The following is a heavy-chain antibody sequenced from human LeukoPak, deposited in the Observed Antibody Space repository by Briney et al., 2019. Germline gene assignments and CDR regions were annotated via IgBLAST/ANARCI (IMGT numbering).Heavy chain of an antibody. V-gene: IGHV3-11*06. J-gene: IGHJ4*02. CDR1: GFTFSDYY. Sequence: GGSLRLSCAASGFTFSDYYMSWIRQAPGKGLEWVSYISSGSSFTNYADSVKGRFTISRDNAKNSLYLQMNSLRAEDTAVYYCARGRPHGNDYWGQGTLVTVSS. D-gene: IGHD4-23*01. CDR3: ARGRPHGNDY. CDR2: ISSGSSFT.